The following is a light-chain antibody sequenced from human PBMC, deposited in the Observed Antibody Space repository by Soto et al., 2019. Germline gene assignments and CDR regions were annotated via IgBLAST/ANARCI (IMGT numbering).Light chain of an antibody. CDR1: QSISSW. CDR2: DAS. Sequence: DIQMTQSPSTRSASVGDRGTIACRASQSISSWLAWYQQKPGKAPKLLIYDASSWESGVPSRFSGSGSGTEFTLTISSLQPDDFATYYCQQYNSYWTFGQGTKVDIK. J-gene: IGKJ1*01. CDR3: QQYNSYWT. V-gene: IGKV1-5*01.